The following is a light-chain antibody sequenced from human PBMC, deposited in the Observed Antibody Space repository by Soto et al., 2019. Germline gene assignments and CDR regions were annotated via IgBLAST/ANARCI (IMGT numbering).Light chain of an antibody. CDR3: QQSYSTPYT. CDR1: QSISAH. CDR2: GAF. Sequence: DIQMTQSPSSLSASVGDRVTVTCRASQSISAHLNWYQQKPGKAPKLLIYGAFNLQSGVPSRFSGSGSGTDFSLTISSLQPEDFATYYCQQSYSTPYTFGQGTKLE. J-gene: IGKJ2*01. V-gene: IGKV1-39*01.